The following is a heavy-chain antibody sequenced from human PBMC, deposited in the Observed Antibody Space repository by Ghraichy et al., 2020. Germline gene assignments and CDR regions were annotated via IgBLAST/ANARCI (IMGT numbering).Heavy chain of an antibody. CDR1: GGSISSGDYY. J-gene: IGHJ4*02. D-gene: IGHD3-10*01. Sequence: SETLSLTCTVSGGSISSGDYYWSWIRQPPGKGLEWIGYIYYSGSTYYNPSLKSRVSISVDTSKNQFSLKLSSVTAADTAVYYCARETYYYGSGSSGGFDYWGQGTLVTVSS. CDR3: ARETYYYGSGSSGGFDY. V-gene: IGHV4-30-4*01. CDR2: IYYSGST.